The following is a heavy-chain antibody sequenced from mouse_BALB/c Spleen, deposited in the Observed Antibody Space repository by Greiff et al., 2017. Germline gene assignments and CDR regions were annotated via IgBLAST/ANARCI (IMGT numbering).Heavy chain of an antibody. CDR1: GYTFTSYV. CDR2: INPYNDGT. D-gene: IGHD2-4*01. Sequence: EVQLQQSGPELVKPGASVKMSCKASGYTFTSYVMHWVKQKPGQGLEWIGYINPYNDGTKYNEKFKGKATLTSDKSSSTAYMELSSLTSEDSAVYYCARRSTMITTYAMDYWGQGTSVTVSS. CDR3: ARRSTMITTYAMDY. V-gene: IGHV1-14*01. J-gene: IGHJ4*01.